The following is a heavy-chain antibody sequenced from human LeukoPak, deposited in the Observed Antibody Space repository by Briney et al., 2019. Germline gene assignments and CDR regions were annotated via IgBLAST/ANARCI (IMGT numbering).Heavy chain of an antibody. V-gene: IGHV3-23*01. CDR1: GFTLSSYA. D-gene: IGHD4-17*01. Sequence: GGSMRLAWAAYGFTLSSYAMSWVRQAQEKGLEWVSAISGRGGSTYYTDSVKGRFTISRDNSKNTLYLQMNSLRAEDTAVYYCAKDPPRDGTVTTLNWYFDLWGRGTLVTVSS. CDR3: AKDPPRDGTVTTLNWYFDL. CDR2: ISGRGGST. J-gene: IGHJ2*01.